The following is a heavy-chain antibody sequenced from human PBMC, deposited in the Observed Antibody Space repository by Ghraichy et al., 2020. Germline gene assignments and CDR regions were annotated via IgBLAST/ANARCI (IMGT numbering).Heavy chain of an antibody. Sequence: SETLSLTCAVSGYSISSGYYWGWIRQPPGKGLEWIGSIYHSGSTYYNPSLKSRVTISVDTSKNQFSLKLSSVTAADTAVYYCARDGGYCSGGSCYSPYYFDYWGQGTLVTVSS. CDR2: IYHSGST. D-gene: IGHD2-15*01. CDR1: GYSISSGYY. J-gene: IGHJ4*02. V-gene: IGHV4-38-2*02. CDR3: ARDGGYCSGGSCYSPYYFDY.